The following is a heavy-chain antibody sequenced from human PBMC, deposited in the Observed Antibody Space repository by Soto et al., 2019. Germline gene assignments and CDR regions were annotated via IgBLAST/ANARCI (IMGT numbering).Heavy chain of an antibody. Sequence: GASVKVSCKTSGYTFSAYYMHWVRQAPGQGLEWMGWINPKSGGTLYAQKFQGRVTMTRDTSISTAYMELSRLRSDDTAVYYCARGGTFAYDTSGYSVYWGQGXLVTVSS. J-gene: IGHJ4*02. CDR1: GYTFSAYY. CDR3: ARGGTFAYDTSGYSVY. D-gene: IGHD3-22*01. V-gene: IGHV1-2*02. CDR2: INPKSGGT.